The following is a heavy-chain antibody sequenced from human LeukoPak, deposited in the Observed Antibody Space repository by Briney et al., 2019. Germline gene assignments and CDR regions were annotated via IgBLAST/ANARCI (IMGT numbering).Heavy chain of an antibody. CDR2: IGSGGSDT. CDR3: AKYFSTSASRNFDS. D-gene: IGHD2-15*01. CDR1: GFSFSGYA. V-gene: IGHV3-23*01. J-gene: IGHJ4*02. Sequence: GGSLRLSCVASGFSFSGYAMSWVRKPPGKGLDWVSAIGSGGSDTHYADSVKGRFTISRDNSKTTLYLQMNSLRAEDTALYYCAKYFSTSASRNFDSWGQGILVSLST.